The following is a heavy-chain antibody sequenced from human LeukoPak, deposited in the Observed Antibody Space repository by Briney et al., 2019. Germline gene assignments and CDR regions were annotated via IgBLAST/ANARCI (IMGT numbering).Heavy chain of an antibody. CDR2: INSDGSST. CDR1: GFTFSSYW. D-gene: IGHD3-16*01. Sequence: GGSLRLSCAASGFTFSSYWMHWVRQAPGKGLVWVSRINSDGSSTSYADSVKGRFTVSRDNAKNTLYLQMNSLRAEDTAVYYCARGLVMTKKAYWFDPWGQGTLVTVSS. CDR3: ARGLVMTKKAYWFDP. V-gene: IGHV3-74*01. J-gene: IGHJ5*02.